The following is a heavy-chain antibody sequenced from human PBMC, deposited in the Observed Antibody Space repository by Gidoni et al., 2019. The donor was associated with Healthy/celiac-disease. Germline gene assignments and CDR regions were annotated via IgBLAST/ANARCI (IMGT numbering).Heavy chain of an antibody. CDR2: ISWNSGSI. CDR3: AKDSKAGSYSKGDAFDI. CDR1: GFTFDDYA. J-gene: IGHJ3*02. V-gene: IGHV3-9*01. Sequence: EVQLVESGGGLVQPGRSLRLSCAASGFTFDDYAMHWVRQAPGKGLEWVSGISWNSGSIGYADSVKGRFTISRDNAKNSLYLQMNSLRAEDTALYYCAKDSKAGSYSKGDAFDIWGQGTMVTVSS. D-gene: IGHD3-10*01.